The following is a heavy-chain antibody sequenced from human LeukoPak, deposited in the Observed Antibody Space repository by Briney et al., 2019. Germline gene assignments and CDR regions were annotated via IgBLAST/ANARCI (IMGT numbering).Heavy chain of an antibody. CDR2: INHSGST. V-gene: IGHV4-34*01. J-gene: IGHJ4*02. CDR1: GGSFSGYY. CDR3: AREEDRSGD. D-gene: IGHD3-22*01. Sequence: SETLSLTCAVYGGSFSGYYWSWIRQPPGKGLEWIGEINHSGSTNYNPSLKSRVTISVDTSKNQFSLKLSSVTAADTAVYYCAREEDRSGDWGQGTLVTVTS.